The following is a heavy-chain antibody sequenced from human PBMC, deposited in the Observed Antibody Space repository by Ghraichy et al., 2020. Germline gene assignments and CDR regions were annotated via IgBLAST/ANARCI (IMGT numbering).Heavy chain of an antibody. CDR1: GYTFTSYY. CDR3: ARALSVTTHPLDV. CDR2: INPSGGGA. V-gene: IGHV1-46*01. Sequence: ASVKVSCKASGYTFTSYYMHWVRQAPGQGLEWMGIINPSGGGASYAQKFQGRVTMTRDTSTSTVYMELSSLRSEDTAVYYCARALSVTTHPLDVWGQGTTVTVSS. J-gene: IGHJ6*02. D-gene: IGHD4-11*01.